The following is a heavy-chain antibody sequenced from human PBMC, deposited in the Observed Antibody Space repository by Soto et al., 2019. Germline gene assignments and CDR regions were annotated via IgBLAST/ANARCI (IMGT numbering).Heavy chain of an antibody. Sequence: QVQLVQSGAEVKKPGASVKVSCKASGYTFTTYDISWVRQAPGQGLEWMGRISTYNGNTNYPQSLQGRLTMTTDTSPTTAYMELRSLRSDDTAVYYCARDHYHVLMVNAPNLYGMDVWGQGTKVIVCS. CDR2: ISTYNGNT. CDR1: GYTFTTYD. V-gene: IGHV1-18*01. CDR3: ARDHYHVLMVNAPNLYGMDV. D-gene: IGHD2-8*01. J-gene: IGHJ6*02.